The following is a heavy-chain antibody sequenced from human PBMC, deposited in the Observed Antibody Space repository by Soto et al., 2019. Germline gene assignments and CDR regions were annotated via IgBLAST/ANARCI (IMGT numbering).Heavy chain of an antibody. D-gene: IGHD2-2*01. J-gene: IGHJ4*02. Sequence: VGSLRLSCAASGFTFSSYGMHWVRQAPGKGLEWVAVISYDGSNKYYADSVKGRFTISRDNSKNTLYLQMNSLRAEDTAVYYCAKSLGIPATFAGSGYWGQGTLVTVSS. CDR2: ISYDGSNK. CDR1: GFTFSSYG. V-gene: IGHV3-30*18. CDR3: AKSLGIPATFAGSGY.